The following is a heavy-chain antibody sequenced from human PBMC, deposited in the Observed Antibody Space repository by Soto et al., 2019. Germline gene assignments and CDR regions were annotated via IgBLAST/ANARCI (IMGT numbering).Heavy chain of an antibody. CDR1: GFSLSNARMG. J-gene: IGHJ6*02. CDR3: ARMEGYYYGMDV. CDR2: IFSNDEK. V-gene: IGHV2-26*01. Sequence: SGPTLVNPTETLTLTCTVSGFSLSNARMGVSWIRQPPGKALEWLAHIFSNDEKSYSTSLKSRLIISKDTSKNQVVLTMTNMDPVGTATYYCARMEGYYYGMDVWGQGTTVTVS.